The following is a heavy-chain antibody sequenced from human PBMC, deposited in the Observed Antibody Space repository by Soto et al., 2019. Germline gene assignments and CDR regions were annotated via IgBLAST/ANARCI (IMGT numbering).Heavy chain of an antibody. CDR2: ISGSGGST. CDR3: AKAFIKSLYYDFWSGYYTGMASFDY. CDR1: GFTFSSYA. D-gene: IGHD3-3*01. V-gene: IGHV3-23*01. Sequence: PGGSLRLSCAASGFTFSSYAMSWVRQAPGKGLEWVPAISGSGGSTYYADSVKGRFTISRDNSKNTLYLQMNSLRAEDTAVYYCAKAFIKSLYYDFWSGYYTGMASFDYWGQGTLVTVSS. J-gene: IGHJ4*02.